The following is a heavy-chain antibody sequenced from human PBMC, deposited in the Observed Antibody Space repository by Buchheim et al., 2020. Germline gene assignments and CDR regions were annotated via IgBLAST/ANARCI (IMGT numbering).Heavy chain of an antibody. Sequence: EVQLVESGGGLVQPGGSLRLSCAASGFTFSSYSMNWVRQAPGKGLEWVSYISSTSSTIYYADSVKGRFTISRENAKNSLYLQMNSLRAEDTAVYYCARSTYYYDSTADYWGQGTL. CDR3: ARSTYYYDSTADY. D-gene: IGHD3-22*01. CDR2: ISSTSSTI. CDR1: GFTFSSYS. J-gene: IGHJ4*02. V-gene: IGHV3-48*01.